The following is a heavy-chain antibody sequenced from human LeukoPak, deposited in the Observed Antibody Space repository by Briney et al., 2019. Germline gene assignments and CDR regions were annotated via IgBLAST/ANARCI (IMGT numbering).Heavy chain of an antibody. CDR3: ATDSGTVAGRDY. V-gene: IGHV3-66*01. Sequence: EGSLRLSCAASGFTVSSNYMTWVRQAPGKGLEWVSVIYSGGNTYYADSVKGRFTISRDNSKNTLYLQMNNPRAEDTAVYYCATDSGTVAGRDYWGQGALVTVSS. CDR1: GFTVSSNY. CDR2: IYSGGNT. D-gene: IGHD6-19*01. J-gene: IGHJ4*02.